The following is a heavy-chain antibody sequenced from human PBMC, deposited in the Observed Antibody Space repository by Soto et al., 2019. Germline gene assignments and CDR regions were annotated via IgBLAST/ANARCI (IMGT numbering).Heavy chain of an antibody. J-gene: IGHJ4*02. CDR1: GFTFSSYA. CDR2: ISGSGGST. Sequence: EVQRLEAGGCLVQRGWSLRVYCAASGFTFSSYAMSWGLQAPGKGRAWVSAISGSGGSTYYADSVKGRFTMSRDNSKNTLYLQMNNLRGQDTAVYYWANGGDYNFCSGYSRFDYWGQGTLVTVSS. CDR3: ANGGDYNFCSGYSRFDY. V-gene: IGHV3-23*01. D-gene: IGHD3-3*01.